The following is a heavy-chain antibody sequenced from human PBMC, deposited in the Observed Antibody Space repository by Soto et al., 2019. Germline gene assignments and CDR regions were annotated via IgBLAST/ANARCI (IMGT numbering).Heavy chain of an antibody. J-gene: IGHJ4*02. Sequence: LSLTCSVSGGSIRSYYWSWIRQAPGKGLEWIGYIYYSGNTDYNPSLKSRVTISVDTSKNQFSLKLSSVTAADTAVYYCARVSRRYSYGYPPDFDYWGQGALATVSS. CDR2: IYYSGNT. CDR1: GGSIRSYY. V-gene: IGHV4-59*01. D-gene: IGHD5-18*01. CDR3: ARVSRRYSYGYPPDFDY.